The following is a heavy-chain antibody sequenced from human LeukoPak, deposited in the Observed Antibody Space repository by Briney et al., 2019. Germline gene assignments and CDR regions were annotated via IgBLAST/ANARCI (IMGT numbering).Heavy chain of an antibody. CDR3: AREGYCSSTSCFDY. D-gene: IGHD2-2*01. Sequence: SVKPSCKVFAATFGTYAIRWVRHAAGHRREWKGGIVPIFGTANYAQKFQGRVTITTDESTSTAYMELSSLRSEDTAVYYCAREGYCSSTSCFDYWGQGTLATVSS. CDR1: AATFGTYA. V-gene: IGHV1-69*05. CDR2: IVPIFGTA. J-gene: IGHJ4*02.